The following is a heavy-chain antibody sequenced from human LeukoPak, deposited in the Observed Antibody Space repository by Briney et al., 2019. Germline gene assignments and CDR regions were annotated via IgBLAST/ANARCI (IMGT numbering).Heavy chain of an antibody. CDR2: IYSSGST. J-gene: IGHJ3*02. Sequence: SETLSLTCTVSGGSISSGSYYWSWIRQPAGKGLEWIGRIYSSGSTNYNPSLKSRVTISVDTSKNQFSLKLSSVTAADTAVYSCARETNYYYDKSAFDIWGQGTMVIVSS. CDR3: ARETNYYYDKSAFDI. D-gene: IGHD3-22*01. CDR1: GGSISSGSYY. V-gene: IGHV4-61*02.